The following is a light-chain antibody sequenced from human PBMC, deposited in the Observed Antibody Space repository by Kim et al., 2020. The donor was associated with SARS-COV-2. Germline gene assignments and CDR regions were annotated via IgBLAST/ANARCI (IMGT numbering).Light chain of an antibody. CDR3: QQYGTSLWT. Sequence: EVVFTQSHGTLSLSPGERATISCRASQSVTSSYLAWYQQKPGQPPRLLIYGASNRATGIPDRFSGSGSGTDFTLTISRLESEDLAVYYCQQYGTSLWTFGQGTKVDLK. CDR1: QSVTSSY. CDR2: GAS. V-gene: IGKV3-20*01. J-gene: IGKJ1*01.